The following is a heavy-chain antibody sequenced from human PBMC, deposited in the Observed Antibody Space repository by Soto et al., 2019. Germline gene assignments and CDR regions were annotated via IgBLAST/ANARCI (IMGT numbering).Heavy chain of an antibody. J-gene: IGHJ6*02. CDR2: INPNSGGT. Sequence: PSVKVSCKASGYTFTGYYMHWVRQAPGQGLEWMGWINPNSGGTNYAQKFQGWVTMTRDTSISTAYMELSRLRSDDTAVYYCARNGDYGLNYYGMDVWGQGTTVTVSS. CDR3: ARNGDYGLNYYGMDV. D-gene: IGHD4-17*01. V-gene: IGHV1-2*04. CDR1: GYTFTGYY.